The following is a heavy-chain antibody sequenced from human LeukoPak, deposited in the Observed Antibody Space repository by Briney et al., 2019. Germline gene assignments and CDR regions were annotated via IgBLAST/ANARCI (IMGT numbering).Heavy chain of an antibody. Sequence: SETLSLTCTVSGGSISSYYWSWIRQPPGKGLEWIGYIYYSGSTNYNSSLKSRVTISVDTSKNQFSLKLSSVTAADTAVYYCAGEGLSGHRYYFDYWGQGTLVTVSS. CDR2: IYYSGST. CDR1: GGSISSYY. CDR3: AGEGLSGHRYYFDY. D-gene: IGHD3-16*02. V-gene: IGHV4-59*08. J-gene: IGHJ4*02.